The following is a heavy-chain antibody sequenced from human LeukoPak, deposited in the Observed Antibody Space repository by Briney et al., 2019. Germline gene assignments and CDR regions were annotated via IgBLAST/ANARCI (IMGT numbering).Heavy chain of an antibody. J-gene: IGHJ4*02. CDR2: ISGSGDNT. CDR3: AKWKYSNSGIDDY. Sequence: GGSLRLSCAASGFTFSSYAMSWVRRVPGKGLEWVSVISGSGDNTYYADSVKGRFTISRDNSKNMLYLQMNSLRAEDTAVYYCAKWKYSNSGIDDYWGQGTLVTVSS. D-gene: IGHD6-6*01. CDR1: GFTFSSYA. V-gene: IGHV3-23*01.